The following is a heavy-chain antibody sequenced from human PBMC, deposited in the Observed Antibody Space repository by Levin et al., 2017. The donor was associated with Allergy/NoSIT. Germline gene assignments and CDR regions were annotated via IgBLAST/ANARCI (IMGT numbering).Heavy chain of an antibody. Sequence: PGGSLRLSCAASGFTFSSYAMSWVRQAPGKGLEWVSGISGSGGRTHYADSVKGRFTISRDNSKNTLYLQMNSLRAEDTAVYYCANTGSYLSYYWGQGTLVTVSS. J-gene: IGHJ4*02. CDR3: ANTGSYLSYY. D-gene: IGHD1-26*01. V-gene: IGHV3-23*01. CDR2: ISGSGGRT. CDR1: GFTFSSYA.